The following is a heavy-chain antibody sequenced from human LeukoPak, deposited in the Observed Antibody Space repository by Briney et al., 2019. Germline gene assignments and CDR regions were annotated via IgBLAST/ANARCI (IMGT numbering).Heavy chain of an antibody. Sequence: SETLSLTCTVSGGSISSGGYYWSWIRQHPGKGLEWIGYIYYSGSTNYNPSLKSRVTISVDTSKNQFSLKLSSVTAADTAVYYCARREFIGGKHLDYWGQGTLVTVSS. V-gene: IGHV4-31*03. CDR1: GGSISSGGYY. J-gene: IGHJ4*02. D-gene: IGHD4-23*01. CDR2: IYYSGST. CDR3: ARREFIGGKHLDY.